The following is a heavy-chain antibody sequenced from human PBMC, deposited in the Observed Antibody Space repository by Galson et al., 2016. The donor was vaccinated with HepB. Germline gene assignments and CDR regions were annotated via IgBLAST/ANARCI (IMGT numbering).Heavy chain of an antibody. CDR3: TTRPYSNSGLIDY. Sequence: SLRLSCAASGFTFSDAWMNWVRQSPGKGLEWVGRIKSKADGETIDYAAPVKGRFTISRDDSKNMLFLQMNSLKTEDTALYYCTTRPYSNSGLIDYWGQGTLVTVSP. CDR2: IKSKADGETI. V-gene: IGHV3-15*07. D-gene: IGHD1-26*01. J-gene: IGHJ4*02. CDR1: GFTFSDAW.